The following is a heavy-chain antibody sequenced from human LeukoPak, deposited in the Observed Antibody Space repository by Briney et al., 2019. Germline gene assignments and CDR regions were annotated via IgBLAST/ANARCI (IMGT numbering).Heavy chain of an antibody. CDR2: IYHSGRT. CDR3: ARGRWVVPAARNWFDP. Sequence: SETLSLTCTVSGYSISSGYYWGWIRQPPGKGLEWIGSIYHSGRTFYNPSLKSRVTISVDTSKNQFSLKLSSVTAADTAVYYCARGRWVVPAARNWFDPWGQGTLVTVSS. D-gene: IGHD2-2*01. CDR1: GYSISSGYY. V-gene: IGHV4-38-2*02. J-gene: IGHJ5*02.